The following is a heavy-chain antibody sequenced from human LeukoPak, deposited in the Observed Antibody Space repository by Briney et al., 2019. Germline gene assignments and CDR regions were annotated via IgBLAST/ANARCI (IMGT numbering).Heavy chain of an antibody. CDR2: ISSSDSTI. V-gene: IGHV3-48*03. Sequence: PGGSLRLSCAASGFTFSSYEMNWVRQAPGKGLEWVSYISSSDSTIYYADSVKGRFTISRDNAKNSLYLQMNSLRHEDTALYYCATNGGGDSGYGNFDYWGQGTLVTVSS. J-gene: IGHJ4*02. CDR3: ATNGGGDSGYGNFDY. CDR1: GFTFSSYE. D-gene: IGHD5-12*01.